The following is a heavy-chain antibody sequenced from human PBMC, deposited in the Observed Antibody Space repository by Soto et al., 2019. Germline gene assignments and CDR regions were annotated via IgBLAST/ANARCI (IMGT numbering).Heavy chain of an antibody. V-gene: IGHV4-34*01. Sequence: TSETLSLTCAVYGGSFSGYYWSWIRQPPGKGLEWIGEINHSGSTNYNPSLKSRVTISVDTSKNQFSLKLSSVTAADTAVYYCARGPEYSGSWYGGRRLDYYYYYGMDVWGQGTTVTVSS. CDR1: GGSFSGYY. CDR3: ARGPEYSGSWYGGRRLDYYYYYGMDV. J-gene: IGHJ6*02. CDR2: INHSGST. D-gene: IGHD6-13*01.